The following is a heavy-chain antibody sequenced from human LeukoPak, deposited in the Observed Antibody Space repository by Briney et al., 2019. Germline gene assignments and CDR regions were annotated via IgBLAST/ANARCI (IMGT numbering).Heavy chain of an antibody. CDR2: INHSGST. J-gene: IGHJ4*02. Sequence: PSETLSLTCAVYGGSFSGYYWSWIRQPPGKGLEWIGEINHSGSTNYNPSLKSRVTISVDTSKNQFSLKLSSVTAADTAVYYCARNFPSGYYYAPDYWGQGTLVTVSS. V-gene: IGHV4-34*01. D-gene: IGHD3-22*01. CDR3: ARNFPSGYYYAPDY. CDR1: GGSFSGYY.